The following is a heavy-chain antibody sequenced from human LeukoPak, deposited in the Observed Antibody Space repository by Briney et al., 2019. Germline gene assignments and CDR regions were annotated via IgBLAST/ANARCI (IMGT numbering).Heavy chain of an antibody. V-gene: IGHV3-23*01. D-gene: IGHD3-10*01. CDR2: VSDSGDNT. Sequence: GGSLRLSCAASGFTFSSYAMSWVRQAPGKGLEWVSAVSDSGDNTHYADSVKGRFAISRDNSKNTLYLRMNSLKTDDTAVYYCTRRITVGTSGSHHWYFDLWGRGTLVTVSS. CDR1: GFTFSSYA. J-gene: IGHJ2*01. CDR3: TRRITVGTSGSHHWYFDL.